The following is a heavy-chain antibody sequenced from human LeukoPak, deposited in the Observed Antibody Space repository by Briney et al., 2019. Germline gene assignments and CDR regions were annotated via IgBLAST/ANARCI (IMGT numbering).Heavy chain of an antibody. CDR3: ARDGGGLYGDYYFDH. Sequence: QPGGSLRLSCAASGFTFSSYGMHWVRQAPGKGLEWVADISYDGSIKYYADSVKGRFTISRDNSKNTLYLEMSSLTTEDTAVYLCARDGGGLYGDYYFDHWGQGTLVTVSS. D-gene: IGHD4-17*01. J-gene: IGHJ4*02. V-gene: IGHV3-30-3*01. CDR1: GFTFSSYG. CDR2: ISYDGSIK.